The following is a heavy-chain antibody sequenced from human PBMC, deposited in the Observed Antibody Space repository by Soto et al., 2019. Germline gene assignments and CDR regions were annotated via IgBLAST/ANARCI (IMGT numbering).Heavy chain of an antibody. CDR3: ARGIATGQLDP. CDR2: ISGYSGQT. CDR1: GFTIRSYG. V-gene: IGHV1-18*04. D-gene: IGHD2-15*01. Sequence: ASVKVSCKASGFTIRSYGITWVRQAPGQGLEWMGWISGYSGQTKYAQNVQDRVIITRDTSASTAYMDLSSLRSEDTAVYYCARGIATGQLDPWGQGTLVTVSS. J-gene: IGHJ5*02.